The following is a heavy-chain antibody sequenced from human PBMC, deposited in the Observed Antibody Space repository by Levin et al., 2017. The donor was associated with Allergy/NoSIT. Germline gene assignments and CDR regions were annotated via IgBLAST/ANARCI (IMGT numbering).Heavy chain of an antibody. CDR1: GYTFTSYA. D-gene: IGHD1-26*01. CDR3: ARDLPQVGASSLVSGD. V-gene: IGHV7-4-1*02. J-gene: IGHJ4*02. Sequence: ASVKVSCKASGYTFTSYAMNWVRQAPGQGLEWMGWINTNTGNPTYAQGFTGRFVFSLDTSVSTAYLQISSLKAEDTAVYYCARDLPQVGASSLVSGDWGQGTLVTVSS. CDR2: INTNTGNP.